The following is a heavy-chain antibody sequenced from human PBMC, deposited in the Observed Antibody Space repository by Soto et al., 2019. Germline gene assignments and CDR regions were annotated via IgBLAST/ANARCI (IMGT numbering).Heavy chain of an antibody. D-gene: IGHD3-22*01. J-gene: IGHJ3*01. CDR2: ISSSSSTI. V-gene: IGHV3-48*02. CDR3: AKIVGY. Sequence: EVQLVESGGGLVQPGGSLRLSCAASGFTFSSYSMNWVRQAPGKGLEWVSYISSSSSTIYYADSVKGLFTISRDNAKNSLYLKMNQLRDEETAVYYCAKIVGYWGQGTMVTVSS. CDR1: GFTFSSYS.